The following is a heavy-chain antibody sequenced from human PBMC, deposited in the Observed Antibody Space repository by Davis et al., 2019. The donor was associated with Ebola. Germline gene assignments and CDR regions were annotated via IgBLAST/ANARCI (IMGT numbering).Heavy chain of an antibody. J-gene: IGHJ6*02. CDR2: ISAYNGNT. CDR1: GYTFTSYG. Sequence: ASVKVSCKASGYTFTSYGISWVRQAPGQGLEWMGWISAYNGNTNYAQKLQGRVTMTTDTSTSTAYMELRSLRSDDTAVYYCARVTGPSSSSAYYGMDVWGQGTTVTVSS. D-gene: IGHD6-6*01. V-gene: IGHV1-18*01. CDR3: ARVTGPSSSSAYYGMDV.